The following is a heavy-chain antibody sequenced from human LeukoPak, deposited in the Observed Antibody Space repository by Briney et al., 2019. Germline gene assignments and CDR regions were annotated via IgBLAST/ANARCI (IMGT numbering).Heavy chain of an antibody. V-gene: IGHV3-74*01. CDR2: IKSDGSST. Sequence: PGGSLRLSCAASGFIFSSYSMNWVRQAPGKGLVWVSRIKSDGSSTTYADSVKGRFTISRDNAKSTLYLQMNSLRGEDTAVYYCARVSGYRTLSFDYWGQGTLVTVSS. D-gene: IGHD6-25*01. CDR3: ARVSGYRTLSFDY. J-gene: IGHJ4*02. CDR1: GFIFSSYS.